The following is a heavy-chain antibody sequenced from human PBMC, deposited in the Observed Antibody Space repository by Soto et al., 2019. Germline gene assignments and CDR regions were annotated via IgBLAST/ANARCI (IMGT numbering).Heavy chain of an antibody. CDR3: ARGRLFYYYYYGMDV. CDR2: INHSGST. CDR1: GGSFSGYX. V-gene: IGHV4-34*01. J-gene: IGHJ6*02. Sequence: QVQLQQWGAGLLKPSETLSLTCAVYGGSFSGYXWSWIRQPPGKGLEWIGEINHSGSTNYNPSLKSRVTISVDTSKNQFSLKLSSVTAADTAVYYCARGRLFYYYYYGMDVWGQGTTVTVSS.